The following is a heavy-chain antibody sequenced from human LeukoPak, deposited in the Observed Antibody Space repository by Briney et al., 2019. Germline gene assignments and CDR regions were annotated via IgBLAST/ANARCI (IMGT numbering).Heavy chain of an antibody. D-gene: IGHD4-11*01. V-gene: IGHV4-59*01. CDR2: IYYSGST. Sequence: SETLSLTCTVSGGSISRYYWSWIRQPPGKGLEWIGYIYYSGSTNYNPSLKSRVTISVDTSKNQFSLKLSSVTAADTAVYYCASVDYSNYFDYWGQGTLVTVSS. CDR1: GGSISRYY. CDR3: ASVDYSNYFDY. J-gene: IGHJ4*02.